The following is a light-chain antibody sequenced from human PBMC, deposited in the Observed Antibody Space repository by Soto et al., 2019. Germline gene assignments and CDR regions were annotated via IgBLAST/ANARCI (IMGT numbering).Light chain of an antibody. CDR1: TSDIGGYNY. CDR3: SSFTGTNTYVV. J-gene: IGLJ2*01. Sequence: QSVLTQPASVSGSPGQSITISCTGTTSDIGGYNYVSWYQQHPGKAPKLMIYDVSNRPSGVSDRFSGSKSGITASLTISGLQPEDEAHYYCSSFTGTNTYVVLGGGTKLTVL. CDR2: DVS. V-gene: IGLV2-14*01.